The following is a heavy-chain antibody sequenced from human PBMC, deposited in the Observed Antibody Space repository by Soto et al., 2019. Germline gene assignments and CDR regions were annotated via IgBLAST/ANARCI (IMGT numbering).Heavy chain of an antibody. V-gene: IGHV3-30-3*01. CDR1: GFTFSNYI. Sequence: QVQLVESGGGVVQPGRSLRLSCAASGFTFSNYIMHWVRQAPGKGLEWVAIILHDGNDKYYADSVKGRFTISRDNSKKTMYLQRNSRRTEFTDFYNYASDEEGWCCCCLGYWGQGALV. CDR3: ASDEEGWCCCCLGY. J-gene: IGHJ4*02. D-gene: IGHD2-8*02. CDR2: ILHDGNDK.